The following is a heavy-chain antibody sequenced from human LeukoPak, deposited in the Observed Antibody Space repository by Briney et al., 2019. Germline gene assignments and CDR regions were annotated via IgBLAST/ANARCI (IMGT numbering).Heavy chain of an antibody. D-gene: IGHD5-12*01. J-gene: IGHJ4*02. V-gene: IGHV1-2*02. CDR1: GYTFTGYY. CDR3: ARAWLRLNPYFDY. Sequence: ASVKVSCKASGYTFTGYYMHWVRQAPGQGLEWMGWINPNSGGTNYAQKFQGRVTMTRDTSISTSYMELSTLRSDDTAVYYCARAWLRLNPYFDYWGQGTLVTVSS. CDR2: INPNSGGT.